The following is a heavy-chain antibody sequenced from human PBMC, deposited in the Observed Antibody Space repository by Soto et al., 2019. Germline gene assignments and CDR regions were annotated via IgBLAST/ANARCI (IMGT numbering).Heavy chain of an antibody. CDR2: ISGSGGST. CDR3: AKGHDSSGYYRTYFDF. V-gene: IGHV3-23*01. CDR1: GFTFSSYA. Sequence: GGSLRLSCAASGFTFSSYAMSWVRQAPGKGLEWVSAISGSGGSTYYADSVKGRFTISRDNSKNTLYLQMNSLRAEDTAVYYCAKGHDSSGYYRTYFDFWGQGTLVTVSS. D-gene: IGHD3-22*01. J-gene: IGHJ4*02.